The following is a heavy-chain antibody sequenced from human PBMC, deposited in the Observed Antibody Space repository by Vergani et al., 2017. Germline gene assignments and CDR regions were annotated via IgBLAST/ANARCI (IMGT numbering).Heavy chain of an antibody. D-gene: IGHD3-10*01. CDR1: GGTFSSFA. V-gene: IGHV1-69*13. Sequence: QVQLGQSGAEREKPGSSVRVSCKASGGTFSSFAINWVRQAPGQGLEWMGRIIPMYGTTNLAQKFKGRLTIAAVGSASIVYLDLSSLRSDDTAVYFCARYLCNSWVRGFFGYYAIDVWGQGTTVTVSS. J-gene: IGHJ6*02. CDR3: ARYLCNSWVRGFFGYYAIDV. CDR2: IIPMYGTT.